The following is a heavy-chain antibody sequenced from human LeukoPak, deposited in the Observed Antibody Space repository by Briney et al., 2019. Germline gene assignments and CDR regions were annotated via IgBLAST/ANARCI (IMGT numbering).Heavy chain of an antibody. CDR2: IYYSGST. D-gene: IGHD4-17*01. V-gene: IGHV4-31*03. CDR1: GGSISSGGYY. J-gene: IGHJ2*01. CDR3: ASRDGYYDWYFDL. Sequence: SQTLSLTCTVSGGSISSGGYYWSWIRQHPGKGLEWIGYIYYSGSTYYNPSLKSRVTISVDTSKNQFSLKLSSVTAADTAVYYCASRDGYYDWYFDLWGRCPLVTVSS.